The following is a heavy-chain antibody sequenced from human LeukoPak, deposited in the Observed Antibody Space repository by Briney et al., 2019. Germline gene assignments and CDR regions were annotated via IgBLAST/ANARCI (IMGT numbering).Heavy chain of an antibody. CDR1: GYSISSGYY. D-gene: IGHD2-2*01. CDR2: IYHSGST. V-gene: IGHV4-38-2*01. Sequence: PSETLSLTCAVSGYSISSGYYWGWIRQPPGKELEWIGSIYHSGSTYYNPSLKSRVTISVDTSKNQFSLKLSSVTAADTAVYYCTRQVEDIVVVPAAISHYYYMDVWGKGTTVTVSS. J-gene: IGHJ6*03. CDR3: TRQVEDIVVVPAAISHYYYMDV.